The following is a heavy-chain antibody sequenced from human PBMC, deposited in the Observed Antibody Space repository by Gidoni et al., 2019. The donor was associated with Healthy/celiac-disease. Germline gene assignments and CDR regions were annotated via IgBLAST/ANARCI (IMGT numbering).Heavy chain of an antibody. Sequence: EVQLVESGGGLVQTGGSLKLSCAASGFTFSGSAMHWVRQASGKGLEWVGRIRSKANSYATAYAASVKGRFTISRDDSKNTAYLQMNSLKTEDTAVYYCTRHPPPEYSSSSGYYGMDVWGQGTTVTVSS. V-gene: IGHV3-73*01. CDR2: IRSKANSYAT. CDR3: TRHPPPEYSSSSGYYGMDV. J-gene: IGHJ6*02. CDR1: GFTFSGSA. D-gene: IGHD6-6*01.